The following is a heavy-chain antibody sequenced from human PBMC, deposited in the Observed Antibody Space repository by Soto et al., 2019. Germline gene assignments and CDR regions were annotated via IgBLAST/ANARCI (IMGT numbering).Heavy chain of an antibody. J-gene: IGHJ6*03. D-gene: IGHD3-10*01. CDR3: ATPPGGLWPRGDYYYYMDV. CDR1: GYTLTELS. V-gene: IGHV1-24*01. Sequence: ASVKVSCKVSGYTLTELSMHWVRQAPGKGLEWMGGFDPEDGETIYAQKFQGRVTMTEDTSTDTAYMELSSLRSEDTAAYYCATPPGGLWPRGDYYYYMDVWGKGTTVTVSS. CDR2: FDPEDGET.